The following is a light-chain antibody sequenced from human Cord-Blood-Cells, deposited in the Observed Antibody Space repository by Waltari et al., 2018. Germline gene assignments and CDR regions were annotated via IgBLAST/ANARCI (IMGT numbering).Light chain of an antibody. Sequence: AIQMTQSPSSLSASVGDRVTITCRASQGIRNDLGWYQQKPGKAPKLLTYAASSLQSGVPSRFSGSGAGTDFTLPISSLQPEDFATYYCLQEYKCPWTFGQGTKVEIK. CDR3: LQEYKCPWT. V-gene: IGKV1-6*01. CDR2: AAS. J-gene: IGKJ1*01. CDR1: QGIRND.